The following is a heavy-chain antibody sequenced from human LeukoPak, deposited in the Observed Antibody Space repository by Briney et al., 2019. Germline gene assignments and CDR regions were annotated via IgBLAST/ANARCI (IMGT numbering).Heavy chain of an antibody. CDR3: VRASSGFDY. CDR1: GFTFSSYD. CDR2: INPAGDT. J-gene: IGHJ4*02. D-gene: IGHD2-15*01. Sequence: GGSLRLSCAASGFTFSSYDMHWVRQVPGKGLEWVSAINPAGDTYYPASVKGRFTISREDAKNSLYLQMNSLRAGDMAVYYCVRASSGFDYWGQGALVTVSS. V-gene: IGHV3-13*01.